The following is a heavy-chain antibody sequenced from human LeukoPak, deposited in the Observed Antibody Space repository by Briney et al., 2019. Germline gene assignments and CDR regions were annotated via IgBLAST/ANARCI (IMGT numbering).Heavy chain of an antibody. D-gene: IGHD3-9*01. CDR3: ARGPRNYDILTGYYYYYGMDV. V-gene: IGHV1-69*13. CDR2: IIPIFGTA. J-gene: IGHJ6*02. Sequence: ASVTVSCKASGGTFTSYAISWVRQAPGQGLEWMGGIIPIFGTANYAQKFQGRVTITADESTSTAYMELSSLRSEDTAVYYCARGPRNYDILTGYYYYYGMDVWGQGTTVTVSS. CDR1: GGTFTSYA.